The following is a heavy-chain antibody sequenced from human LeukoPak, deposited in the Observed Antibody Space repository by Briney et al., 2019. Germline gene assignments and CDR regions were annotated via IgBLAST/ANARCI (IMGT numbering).Heavy chain of an antibody. CDR3: AKVGGSYYLGSPHLPHFDY. D-gene: IGHD1-26*01. CDR2: ISSSGSTI. Sequence: GGSLRLSCEASGFTLNSYIMHWVRQAPGKGLEWVSYISSSGSTIYYADSVKGRFTISRDNSKNTLYLQMNSLRAEDTAVYYCAKVGGSYYLGSPHLPHFDYWGQGTLVTVSS. J-gene: IGHJ4*02. V-gene: IGHV3-48*01. CDR1: GFTLNSYI.